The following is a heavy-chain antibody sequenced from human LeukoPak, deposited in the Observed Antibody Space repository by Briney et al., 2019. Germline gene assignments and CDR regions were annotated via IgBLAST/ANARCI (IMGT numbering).Heavy chain of an antibody. CDR2: IQSDGST. CDR3: ARDYSSG. V-gene: IGHV3-66*01. Sequence: GGSLRLSCAASGFTVSSNYMSWVRQAPGKGLDWVSVIQSDGSTFYADSVKGRFTISRDNSKNTLYLQMNSLRAEDTAVYYCARDYSSGWGQGTLVTVSS. J-gene: IGHJ4*02. D-gene: IGHD6-19*01. CDR1: GFTVSSNY.